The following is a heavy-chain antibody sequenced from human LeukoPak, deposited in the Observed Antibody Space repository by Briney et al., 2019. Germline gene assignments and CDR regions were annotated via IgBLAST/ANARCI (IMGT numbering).Heavy chain of an antibody. CDR1: GGSVFSYY. J-gene: IGHJ4*02. D-gene: IGHD1-26*01. CDR3: ARIRVVGAGDY. Sequence: SEALSLTCTVSGGSVFSYYWNWIRQPAGKGLEWIGRIYTSGSTNYNPSLKSRVTISVDTSKNQFSLKLSSVTAADTAVYYCARIRVVGAGDYWGQGTLVTVSS. V-gene: IGHV4-4*07. CDR2: IYTSGST.